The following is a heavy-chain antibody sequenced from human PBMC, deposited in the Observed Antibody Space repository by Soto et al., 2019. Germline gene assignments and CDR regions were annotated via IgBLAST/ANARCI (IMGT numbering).Heavy chain of an antibody. CDR1: GFTFSSYD. CDR2: ITTSGSYI. D-gene: IGHD6-13*01. J-gene: IGHJ5*02. Sequence: EVQLVESGGGLVKPGGSLRLSCAASGFTFSSYDMNWVRQAPGKGLEYVSSITTSGSYIYYADSVRGRFTISRDNAKNPLCLQMHSLSAEDTAVYYCVISGTAPMLRHNCFHPWGQGTPVTVAS. CDR3: VISGTAPMLRHNCFHP. V-gene: IGHV3-21*01.